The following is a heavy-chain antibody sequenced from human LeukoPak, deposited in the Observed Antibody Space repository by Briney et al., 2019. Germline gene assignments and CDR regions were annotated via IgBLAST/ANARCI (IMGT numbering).Heavy chain of an antibody. V-gene: IGHV1-3*01. CDR1: GYTFTNV. J-gene: IGHJ4*02. Sequence: ASVKVSCKASGYTFTNVVHWVRQAPGQRPEWMGWINSANGDTKYSQNFQGRATITRDTSASTAYRELSSLTSEDTALYYGARDDCGDTCYPGGYWGQGTLVTVSS. CDR2: INSANGDT. D-gene: IGHD2-21*01. CDR3: ARDDCGDTCYPGGY.